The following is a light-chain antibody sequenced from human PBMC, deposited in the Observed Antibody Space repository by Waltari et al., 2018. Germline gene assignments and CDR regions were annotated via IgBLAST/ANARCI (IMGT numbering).Light chain of an antibody. CDR3: QSAHSGSTHLL. J-gene: IGLJ2*01. CDR1: VLPKQY. Sequence: SYELTQPPSVSVSPGQTARIPCSGDVLPKQYAYWYQQKPGQAPVLIISKNTDGASGIPERFAGSTSGTTVTLTISGAQADDEADYYCQSAHSGSTHLLFGGGTKLTVL. CDR2: KNT. V-gene: IGLV3-25*03.